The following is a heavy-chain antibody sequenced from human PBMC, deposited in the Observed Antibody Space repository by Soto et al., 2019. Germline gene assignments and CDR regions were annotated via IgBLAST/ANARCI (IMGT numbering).Heavy chain of an antibody. CDR3: ASNYYDSSGYYCVRPTPYYYYGMDV. J-gene: IGHJ6*02. CDR2: IIPIFGTA. V-gene: IGHV1-69*13. CDR1: GGTFSSDA. Sequence: SVKVSCKASGGTFSSDAISWVRQAPGQGLEWMGGIIPIFGTANYAQKFQGRVTITADESTSTAYMELSSLRSEDTAVYYCASNYYDSSGYYCVRPTPYYYYGMDVWGQGTKVTVYS. D-gene: IGHD3-22*01.